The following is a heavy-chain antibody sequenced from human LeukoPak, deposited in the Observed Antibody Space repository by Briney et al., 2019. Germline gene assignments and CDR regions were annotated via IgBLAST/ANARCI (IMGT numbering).Heavy chain of an antibody. D-gene: IGHD3-22*01. V-gene: IGHV1-69*13. Sequence: SVKVSCKASGGTFTSYAISWVRQAPGQGLEWMGGIIPIFGTANYAQKFQGRVTITADESTSTAYMELSSLRSEDTAVYYCARGYDSSGYYWASPFDYWGQGTLVTVSS. CDR3: ARGYDSSGYYWASPFDY. CDR2: IIPIFGTA. CDR1: GGTFTSYA. J-gene: IGHJ4*02.